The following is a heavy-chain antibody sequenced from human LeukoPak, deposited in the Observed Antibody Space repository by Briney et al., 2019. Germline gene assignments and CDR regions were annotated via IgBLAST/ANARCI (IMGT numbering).Heavy chain of an antibody. V-gene: IGHV3-23*01. J-gene: IGHJ4*02. D-gene: IGHD3-16*01. CDR1: GFTSSSYG. Sequence: GGSLRLSCAASGFTSSSYGMSWVRQAPGRGLEWVSSISGSGDRTHHADPVKGRFTISRDNSKNTLYLQMNSLRAEDTAVYYCAKDGSIVYSYTYLDYWGQGTLVTVSS. CDR2: ISGSGDRT. CDR3: AKDGSIVYSYTYLDY.